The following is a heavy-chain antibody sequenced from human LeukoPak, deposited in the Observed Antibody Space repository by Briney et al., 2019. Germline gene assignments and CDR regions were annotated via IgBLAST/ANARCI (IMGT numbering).Heavy chain of an antibody. J-gene: IGHJ4*02. CDR2: IKSKTDGGTT. Sequence: PGGSLRLSCAASGFTFSNAWMSWVRQAPGKGLEWVGRIKSKTDGGTTDYAAPVKGRFTISRDDSKNTLYLQMNSLKTEDTAVYYCTTEGLDFWSGYFDYWGQGTLVTVSS. CDR3: TTEGLDFWSGYFDY. D-gene: IGHD3-3*01. CDR1: GFTFSNAW. V-gene: IGHV3-15*01.